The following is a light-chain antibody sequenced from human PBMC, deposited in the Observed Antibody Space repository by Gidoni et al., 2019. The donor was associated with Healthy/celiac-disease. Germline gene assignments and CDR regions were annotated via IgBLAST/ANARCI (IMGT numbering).Light chain of an antibody. V-gene: IGKV1-33*01. CDR3: QQYDNLPLWT. CDR2: DAS. Sequence: DIQMTQSPSSLSASVGDRVTITCQASQDISNSLNWYQQKPGKAPKLLSYDASNLETGVPSRFSGSVSGTDFTFTISSLQPEDIATYYCQQYDNLPLWTFGQGTKVEIK. CDR1: QDISNS. J-gene: IGKJ1*01.